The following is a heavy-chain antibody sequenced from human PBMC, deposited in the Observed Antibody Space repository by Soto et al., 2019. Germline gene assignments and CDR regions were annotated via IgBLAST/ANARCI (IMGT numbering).Heavy chain of an antibody. D-gene: IGHD3-22*01. V-gene: IGHV3-30*18. J-gene: IGHJ4*02. CDR1: GFTFSSYG. Sequence: LRLSCAASGFTFSSYGMHWVRQAPGKGLEWVAVISYDGSNKYYADSVKGRFTISRDNSKNTLYLQMNSLRAEDTAVYYCAKDHDSSGYVYDYWGQGTPVTVSS. CDR2: ISYDGSNK. CDR3: AKDHDSSGYVYDY.